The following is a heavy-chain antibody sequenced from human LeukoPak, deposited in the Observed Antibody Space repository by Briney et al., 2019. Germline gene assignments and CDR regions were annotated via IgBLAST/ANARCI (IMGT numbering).Heavy chain of an antibody. V-gene: IGHV3-23*01. Sequence: TGGSLRLPCAASGFTFSSYGMSWVRQAPGKGLEWVSALSGSGGTTYNADSVKGRFTISRDNSKNTLYLQMNSLRVEDTAVYYCAKDRAYGFDIWGQGTMVTVSS. CDR2: LSGSGGTT. J-gene: IGHJ3*02. CDR1: GFTFSSYG. D-gene: IGHD3-10*01. CDR3: AKDRAYGFDI.